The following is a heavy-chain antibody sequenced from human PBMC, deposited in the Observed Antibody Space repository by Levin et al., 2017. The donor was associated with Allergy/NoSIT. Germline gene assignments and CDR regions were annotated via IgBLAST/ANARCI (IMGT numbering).Heavy chain of an antibody. Sequence: GGSLRLSCAASGFTFDDYGMNWVRQAPGKGLEWVSGIIWKGGRTGYADSVKGRFTISRDNAKNSLYLQMNSLRAEDTALYYCARDKGIAVAGGFDYWGQGTLVTVSS. D-gene: IGHD6-19*01. CDR1: GFTFDDYG. CDR3: ARDKGIAVAGGFDY. V-gene: IGHV3-20*04. CDR2: IIWKGGRT. J-gene: IGHJ4*02.